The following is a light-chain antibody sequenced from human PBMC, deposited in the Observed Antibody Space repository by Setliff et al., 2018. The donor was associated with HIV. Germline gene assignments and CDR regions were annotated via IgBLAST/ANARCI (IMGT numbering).Light chain of an antibody. J-gene: IGLJ1*01. CDR3: AAWDDSLNGQV. CDR1: SSNIGSNT. Sequence: QSVLTQPPSAPGTPGQRVTISCSGSSSNIGSNTVNWYRQLPGTAPKLLIYSNNQRPSGVPDRFSGSKSGTSASLGISGLQSEDEADYYCAAWDDSLNGQVFGTGTKVTV. V-gene: IGLV1-44*01. CDR2: SNN.